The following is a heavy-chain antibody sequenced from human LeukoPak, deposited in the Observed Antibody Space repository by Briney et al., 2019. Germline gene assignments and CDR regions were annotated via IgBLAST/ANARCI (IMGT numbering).Heavy chain of an antibody. CDR1: GGSISSYY. CDR2: ISYSGST. V-gene: IGHV4-59*01. D-gene: IGHD1-26*01. J-gene: IGHJ6*02. CDR3: ARIVPRANYGMDV. Sequence: SETLSLTCTVSGGSISSYYWGWIRQPPGKGLEWIGYISYSGSTNYNPSLKSRVTISLDTSKNQFSLKLNSVTAADTAVYYCARIVPRANYGMDVWGQGTTVTVSS.